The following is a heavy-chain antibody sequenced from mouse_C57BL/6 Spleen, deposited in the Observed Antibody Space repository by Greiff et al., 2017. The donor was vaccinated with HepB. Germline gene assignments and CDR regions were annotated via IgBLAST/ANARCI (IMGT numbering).Heavy chain of an antibody. D-gene: IGHD2-4*01. CDR1: GFTFSSYA. CDR3: ARNDYDGFAY. V-gene: IGHV5-4*03. J-gene: IGHJ3*01. CDR2: ISDGGSYT. Sequence: EVKVVESGGGLVKPGGSLKLSRAASGFTFSSYAMSWVRQTPEKRLEWVATISDGGSYTYYPDNVKGRFTISRDNAKNNLYLQMSHLKSEDTAMYYCARNDYDGFAYWGQGTLVTVSA.